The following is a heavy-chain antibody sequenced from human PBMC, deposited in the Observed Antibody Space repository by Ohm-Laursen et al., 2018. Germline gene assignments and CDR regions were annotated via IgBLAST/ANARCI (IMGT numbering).Heavy chain of an antibody. Sequence: GTLSLICTVSGGSINSYYWSWIRQPAGKGLEWIGRIYYSGRTNYNPSLKSRVTMSVDTSKNQFSLKLNSVTAVDTAIYYCARVGLVRGGDGWYFDLWGRGTLVTVSS. V-gene: IGHV4-4*07. CDR3: ARVGLVRGGDGWYFDL. CDR1: GGSINSYY. J-gene: IGHJ2*01. D-gene: IGHD3-16*01. CDR2: IYYSGRT.